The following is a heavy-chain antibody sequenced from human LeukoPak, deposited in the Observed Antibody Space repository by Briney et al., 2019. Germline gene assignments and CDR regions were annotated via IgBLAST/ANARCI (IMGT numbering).Heavy chain of an antibody. CDR3: ARIKYCSSTSCPFGY. CDR1: GFTFSSYW. CDR2: IKQDGSEK. V-gene: IGHV3-7*04. Sequence: GGSLRLSCAASGFTFSSYWMSWVRQAPGKGLEWVANIKQDGSEKYYVDSVKGRFTISRDNAKNSLYLQMNSLRAEDTAVYYCARIKYCSSTSCPFGYWGQGTLVTVSS. J-gene: IGHJ4*02. D-gene: IGHD2-2*01.